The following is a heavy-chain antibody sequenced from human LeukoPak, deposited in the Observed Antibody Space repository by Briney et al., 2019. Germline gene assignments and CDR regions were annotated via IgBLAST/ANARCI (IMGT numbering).Heavy chain of an antibody. V-gene: IGHV1-8*03. Sequence: ASVKVSCKASGYTFTSYDINWVRQATGQGLEWMGWMNPNSGNTGFAQKFQGRVTITRNTSISTAYMELSSLRSEDTAVYYCARVKGGRGSWYRVYYYYYYMDVWGKGTTVTVSS. J-gene: IGHJ6*03. CDR1: GYTFTSYD. CDR3: ARVKGGRGSWYRVYYYYYYMDV. CDR2: MNPNSGNT. D-gene: IGHD6-13*01.